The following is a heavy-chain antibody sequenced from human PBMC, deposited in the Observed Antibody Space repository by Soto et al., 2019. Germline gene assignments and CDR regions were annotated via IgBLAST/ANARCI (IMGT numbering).Heavy chain of an antibody. CDR3: AREGLYGSIQYNTFDI. D-gene: IGHD1-20*01. J-gene: IGHJ3*02. Sequence: QVQLVQSGAEGKRSGASVRISCKASGYTFNRHDINWVRQATGQGPEWIGWMNPNSGNTGYAQKFQGRVTMTRDSSITTAYMDLSSLTSEDTAIYYCAREGLYGSIQYNTFDIWGQGTMVSVSS. CDR1: GYTFNRHD. CDR2: MNPNSGNT. V-gene: IGHV1-8*01.